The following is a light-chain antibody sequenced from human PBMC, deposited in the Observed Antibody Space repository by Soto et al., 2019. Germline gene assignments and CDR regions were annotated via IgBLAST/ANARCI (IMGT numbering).Light chain of an antibody. J-gene: IGKJ1*01. V-gene: IGKV4-1*01. CDR3: QQYYTSRT. CDR1: QSLLYSSNKKNY. CDR2: WAS. Sequence: DIVMTQSPDSLAVSLGERATINCKSSQSLLYSSNKKNYLAWYQQKPGQPPKLLIYWASTRESGVPDRFTGSGSGTDFTLTISSLQAEDVALYFRQQYYTSRTFGQGTRVEIK.